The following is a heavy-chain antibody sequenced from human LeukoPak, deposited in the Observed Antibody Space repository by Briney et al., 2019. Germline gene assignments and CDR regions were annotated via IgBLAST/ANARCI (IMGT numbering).Heavy chain of an antibody. D-gene: IGHD2-15*01. CDR1: GFTFSSYG. CDR3: AKDLSVVAAAVDY. CDR2: IRYDGSNK. V-gene: IGHV3-30*02. Sequence: GGSLRLSCAASGFTFSSYGMHWVRQAPGKGLEWVAFIRYDGSNKYYADSVKGRFTISRDNSKNTLYLQMNGLRAEDTAVYYCAKDLSVVAAAVDYWGQGTLVTVSS. J-gene: IGHJ4*02.